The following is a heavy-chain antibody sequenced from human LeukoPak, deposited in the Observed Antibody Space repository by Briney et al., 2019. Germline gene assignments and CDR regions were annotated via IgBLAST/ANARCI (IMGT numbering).Heavy chain of an antibody. V-gene: IGHV3-21*01. J-gene: IGHJ4*02. Sequence: PGGSLRLSCAASGFTFSSYIMNWVRQAPGKGLEWVSSISSSSSYIYYADSVKGRFTISRDNAKNSLYLQMNSLRAEDTAVYYCARDHVAVAGCIDYWGQGTLVTVSS. CDR1: GFTFSSYI. CDR2: ISSSSSYI. CDR3: ARDHVAVAGCIDY. D-gene: IGHD6-19*01.